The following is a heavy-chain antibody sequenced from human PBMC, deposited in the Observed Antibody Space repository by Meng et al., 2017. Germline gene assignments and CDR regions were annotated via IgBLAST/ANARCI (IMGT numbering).Heavy chain of an antibody. V-gene: IGHV3-23*01. CDR3: AEVTYYYDSSGLRPIEYFQH. CDR1: GFTFSSYA. J-gene: IGHJ1*01. CDR2: ISGSGGST. D-gene: IGHD3-22*01. Sequence: GESLKISCAASGFTFSSYAMSWVRQAPGKGLEWVSAISGSGGSTYYADSVKGRFTISRDNSKNTLYLQMNSLRAEDTAVYYCAEVTYYYDSSGLRPIEYFQHWGQGTLVTVSS.